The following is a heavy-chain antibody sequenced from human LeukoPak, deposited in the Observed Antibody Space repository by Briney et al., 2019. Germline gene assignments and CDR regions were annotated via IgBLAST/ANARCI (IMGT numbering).Heavy chain of an antibody. D-gene: IGHD3-22*01. CDR3: ARDPPNHYYDSSGLPDY. J-gene: IGHJ4*02. V-gene: IGHV3-30-3*01. CDR2: ISYDGSNK. Sequence: PGGSLRLSCAASGFTFSSYAMHWVRQTPGKGLEWVAVISYDGSNKYYADSVKGRFTISRDNSKNTLYLQMNSLRAEDTAVYYCARDPPNHYYDSSGLPDYWGQGTLVTVSS. CDR1: GFTFSSYA.